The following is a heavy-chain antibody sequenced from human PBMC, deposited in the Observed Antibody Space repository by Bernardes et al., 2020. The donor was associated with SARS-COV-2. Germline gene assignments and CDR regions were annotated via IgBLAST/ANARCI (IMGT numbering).Heavy chain of an antibody. D-gene: IGHD3-16*01. J-gene: IGHJ6*02. V-gene: IGHV1-18*04. CDR3: ARDGAPWTYYYGMDV. CDR2: ISAYHGNT. Sequence: ASVKVSCKASGYTFTSYGISWVRQAPGQGLEWMGWISAYHGNTNYAQKLQGRVTMTTDTSTSTAYMELRSLRSDDTAVYYCARDGAPWTYYYGMDVWGQGTTVTVSS. CDR1: GYTFTSYG.